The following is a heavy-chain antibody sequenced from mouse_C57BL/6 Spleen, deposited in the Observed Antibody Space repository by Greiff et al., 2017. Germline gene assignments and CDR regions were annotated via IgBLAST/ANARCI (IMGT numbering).Heavy chain of an antibody. CDR1: GYTFTSYW. CDR2: IDPSDSYT. CDR3: ARPHFITTVVAVDY. J-gene: IGHJ2*01. D-gene: IGHD1-1*01. Sequence: QVQLQQPGAELVKPGASVKLSCKASGYTFTSYWMQWVKQRPGQGLEWIGEIDPSDSYTNYNQKFKGKATLTVDTSSSTAYMQLSSLTSEDSAVYYCARPHFITTVVAVDYWGQGTTLTVSS. V-gene: IGHV1-50*01.